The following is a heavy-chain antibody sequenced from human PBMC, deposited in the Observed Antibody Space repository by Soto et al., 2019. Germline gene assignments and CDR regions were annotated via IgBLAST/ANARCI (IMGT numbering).Heavy chain of an antibody. CDR1: GFILRSYE. J-gene: IGHJ4*02. CDR3: ARDRIFGDSDRALDY. V-gene: IGHV3-48*03. D-gene: IGHD2-21*02. CDR2: IGTYDSST. Sequence: GGSLRLSCAASGFILRSYEINWVRQAPGKGLEWVSYIGTYDSSTHYADSVRGRFTISRDNARNSVYLQMSSLRPADTAVYYCARDRIFGDSDRALDYWGRGTLVTVSS.